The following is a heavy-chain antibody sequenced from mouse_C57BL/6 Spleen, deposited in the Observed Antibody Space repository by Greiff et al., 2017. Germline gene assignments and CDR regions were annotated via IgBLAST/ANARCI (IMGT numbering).Heavy chain of an antibody. Sequence: QVQLQQPGAELVKPGASVKMSCKASGYTFTSYWITWVKQRPGQGLEWIGDIYPGSGSTNYNEKFKSKAILTVDTSSSTAYMQLSSLTSEDSAVYYCASGSSYEWYFDVWGTGTTVTVSS. CDR2: IYPGSGST. V-gene: IGHV1-55*01. CDR3: ASGSSYEWYFDV. CDR1: GYTFTSYW. J-gene: IGHJ1*03. D-gene: IGHD1-1*01.